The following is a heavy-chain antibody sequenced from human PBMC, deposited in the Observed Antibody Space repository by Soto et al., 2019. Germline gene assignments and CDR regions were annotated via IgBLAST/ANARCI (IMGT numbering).Heavy chain of an antibody. CDR1: GFTFSSYG. CDR2: IWYDGSNK. D-gene: IGHD2-15*01. V-gene: IGHV3-33*06. Sequence: LRLSCAASGFTFSSYGMHWVRQAPGKGLEWVAVIWYDGSNKYYADSMKGRFTISRDNSKNTLYPQMNSLRAEDTAVYYCAKEAPYCSGGSCFDYWGQGTLVTVSS. CDR3: AKEAPYCSGGSCFDY. J-gene: IGHJ4*02.